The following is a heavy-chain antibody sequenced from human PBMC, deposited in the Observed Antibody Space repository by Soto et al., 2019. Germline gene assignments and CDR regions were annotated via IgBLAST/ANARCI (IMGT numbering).Heavy chain of an antibody. D-gene: IGHD5-12*01. CDR1: GGSISSGGYY. J-gene: IGHJ5*02. CDR3: ARGRGYSYGLDP. CDR2: IYYSGTT. V-gene: IGHV4-30-4*08. Sequence: PSETLSLTCTVSGGSISSGGYYWSWIRQHPGKGLEWIGYIYYSGTTSYSPSLKSRLAISLDTSKNQFSLSLTSVTAADTAVYYCARGRGYSYGLDPWGQGTLVTVSS.